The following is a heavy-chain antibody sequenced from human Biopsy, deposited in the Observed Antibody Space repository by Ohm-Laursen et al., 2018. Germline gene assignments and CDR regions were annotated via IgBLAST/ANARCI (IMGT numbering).Heavy chain of an antibody. CDR1: GFTFDDYA. Sequence: SLRLSCAASGFTFDDYAMHWVRQVPGEGLEWVSGISWHSGSRGYADSVKGRFTISRDNAKKLLYLQMNSLRAEDTALYYCAKDVRVKVQLDGMDVWGQGTTVTVSS. J-gene: IGHJ6*02. V-gene: IGHV3-9*01. D-gene: IGHD1-1*01. CDR2: ISWHSGSR. CDR3: AKDVRVKVQLDGMDV.